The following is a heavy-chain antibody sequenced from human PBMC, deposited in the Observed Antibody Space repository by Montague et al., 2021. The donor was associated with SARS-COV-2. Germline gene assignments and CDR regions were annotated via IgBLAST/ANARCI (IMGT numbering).Heavy chain of an antibody. J-gene: IGHJ3*02. V-gene: IGHV4-59*01. CDR3: AREGRGYCSSLRCMSAFDI. Sequence: SETLSLTCTVSGGSISSYYWSWTRQPPGKGLEWIGYMYYSGSTNXNPSLKGRVTISVDMSKNQFSLKLSSMTAADTAVSYCAREGRGYCSSLRCMSAFDIWGQGTMVTVSS. D-gene: IGHD2-2*01. CDR1: GGSISSYY. CDR2: MYYSGST.